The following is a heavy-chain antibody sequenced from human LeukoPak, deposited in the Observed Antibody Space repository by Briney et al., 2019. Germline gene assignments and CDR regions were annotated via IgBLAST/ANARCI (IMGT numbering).Heavy chain of an antibody. CDR1: EFSVGSNY. CDR2: IYSGGST. CDR3: ARGGDFDWLRTLDY. Sequence: GGSLRLSCAASEFSVGSNYMTWVRQAPGKGLEWVSLIYSGGSTYYADSVKGRFTISRDNSKNTLYLQMNSLRAEDTAVYYCARGGDFDWLRTLDYWGQGTLVTVSS. D-gene: IGHD3-9*01. J-gene: IGHJ4*02. V-gene: IGHV3-66*01.